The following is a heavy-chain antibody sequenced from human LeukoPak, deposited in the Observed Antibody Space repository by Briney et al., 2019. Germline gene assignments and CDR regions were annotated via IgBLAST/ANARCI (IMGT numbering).Heavy chain of an antibody. CDR1: GFTFSSYW. CDR3: ATGIAAAAPLMDV. D-gene: IGHD6-13*01. V-gene: IGHV3-21*01. J-gene: IGHJ6*04. Sequence: GGSLRLSCAASGFTFSSYWMHWVRQAPGKGLEWVSSISSSSSYIYYADSVKGRFTISRDNAKNSLYLQMNSLRAEDTAVYYCATGIAAAAPLMDVWAKGPRSPSPQ. CDR2: ISSSSSYI.